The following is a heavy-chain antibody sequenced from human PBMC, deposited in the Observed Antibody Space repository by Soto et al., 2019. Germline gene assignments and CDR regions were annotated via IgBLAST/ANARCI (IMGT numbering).Heavy chain of an antibody. CDR3: ARAPGAAVDY. Sequence: WGSLRLSCAASGFTFSDYAMHWVRQAPGKGLEWVAVILSDGTNKYYGDSVKGRFTISRDNSRNTLYLRMNSLRPEDTAVYYCARAPGAAVDYWGQGTLVTVSS. CDR2: ILSDGTNK. D-gene: IGHD6-25*01. J-gene: IGHJ4*02. CDR1: GFTFSDYA. V-gene: IGHV3-30*04.